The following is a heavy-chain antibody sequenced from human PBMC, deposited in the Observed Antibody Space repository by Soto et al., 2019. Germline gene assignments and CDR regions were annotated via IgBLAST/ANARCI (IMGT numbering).Heavy chain of an antibody. Sequence: QVQLVQSGAEVKKPGSSVKVSCKASGGTFSSYAISWVRQAPGQGLEWMGGIIPIFGTANYAQKFQGRVTITADESTSTAYMELSSLRSEDTAVYYCATPVETSIAAREDYYYYGMDVWGQGTTVTVS. CDR1: GGTFSSYA. D-gene: IGHD6-6*01. J-gene: IGHJ6*02. V-gene: IGHV1-69*12. CDR2: IIPIFGTA. CDR3: ATPVETSIAAREDYYYYGMDV.